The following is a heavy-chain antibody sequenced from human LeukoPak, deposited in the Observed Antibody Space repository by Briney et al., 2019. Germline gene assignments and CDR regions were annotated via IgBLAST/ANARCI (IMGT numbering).Heavy chain of an antibody. CDR3: ARRIKPGFGKAPAY. V-gene: IGHV4-59*01. CDR2: INYSGST. Sequence: SETLSLTCTVTGGIFSSYYWSWLGPPPGKGREGIGYINYSGSTTYSHSLKSRVTISVDKFKSQFSLKLSSVTDADTAVYYCARRIKPGFGKAPAYWGQGTLVTVS. J-gene: IGHJ4*02. CDR1: GGIFSSYY. D-gene: IGHD2/OR15-2a*01.